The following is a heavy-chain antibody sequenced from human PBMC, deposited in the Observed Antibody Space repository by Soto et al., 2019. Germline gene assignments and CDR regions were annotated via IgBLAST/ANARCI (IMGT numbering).Heavy chain of an antibody. D-gene: IGHD6-19*01. CDR2: IYLGGST. CDR1: GASISSYY. CDR3: ARHHSSGWPEFDY. V-gene: IGHV4-59*08. Sequence: SETLSLTCSVSGASISSYYYTWIRQTPGKGLEWIGYIYLGGSTNYNPSFKSRVIISVDTSKNQFSLRLSSVTAADTAVYYCARHHSSGWPEFDYWGQGTLVTVSS. J-gene: IGHJ4*02.